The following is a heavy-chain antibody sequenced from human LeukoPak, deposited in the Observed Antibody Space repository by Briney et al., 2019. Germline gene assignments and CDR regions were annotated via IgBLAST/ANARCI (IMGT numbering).Heavy chain of an antibody. D-gene: IGHD2-2*01. Sequence: PSETLSLTCTVSGGSISSGGYYWSWIRQPPGKGLEWIGYIYHSGGTYYNPSLKSRVTISVDRSKNQFSLKLSSVTAADTAVYYCARVPDIFKGQLHSVWFDPWGQGTLVTVSS. CDR2: IYHSGGT. J-gene: IGHJ5*02. CDR1: GGSISSGGYY. V-gene: IGHV4-30-2*01. CDR3: ARVPDIFKGQLHSVWFDP.